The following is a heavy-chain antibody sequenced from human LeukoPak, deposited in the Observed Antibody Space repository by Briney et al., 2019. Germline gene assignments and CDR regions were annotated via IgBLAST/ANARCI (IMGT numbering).Heavy chain of an antibody. D-gene: IGHD4-17*01. CDR1: GFTFSSYW. CDR2: IKQDGSEK. Sequence: GGSLRLSCAASGFTFSSYWMSWVRQAPGKGLEWVANIKQDGSEKYYVESVKGRFTISRDNAKNSLYLQMNSLRAEDTAVYYCARGRDYAYPTLDYWGQGTLVTVSS. J-gene: IGHJ4*02. CDR3: ARGRDYAYPTLDY. V-gene: IGHV3-7*01.